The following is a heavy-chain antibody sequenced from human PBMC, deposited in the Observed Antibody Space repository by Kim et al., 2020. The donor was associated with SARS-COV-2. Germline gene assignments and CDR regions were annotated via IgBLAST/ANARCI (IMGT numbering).Heavy chain of an antibody. CDR2: IYYTGTT. J-gene: IGHJ5*02. Sequence: SETLSLTCTVSGGSISSHYWSWIRQTPGREMEWIGNIYYTGTTNYNRSLKRRVSISVDTSKMKFSLRLTSVTAADTAAYFCARHLYATDWFDALGQGTL. D-gene: IGHD2-2*01. CDR1: GGSISSHY. CDR3: ARHLYATDWFDA. V-gene: IGHV4-59*08.